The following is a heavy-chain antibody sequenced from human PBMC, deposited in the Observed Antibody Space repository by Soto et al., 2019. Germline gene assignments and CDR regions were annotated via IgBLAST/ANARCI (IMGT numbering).Heavy chain of an antibody. V-gene: IGHV3-23*01. J-gene: IGHJ4*02. Sequence: AGSLGIACSASGFPVFSYAMSGVRQAPGKGLEWVSAISGSGGSTYYADSVKGRFTISRDNSKNTLYLQMNSLRAEDTAVYYCSKGQLQFLEWLRSDYWGQRNLVSVSS. D-gene: IGHD3-3*01. CDR1: GFPVFSYA. CDR2: ISGSGGST. CDR3: SKGQLQFLEWLRSDY.